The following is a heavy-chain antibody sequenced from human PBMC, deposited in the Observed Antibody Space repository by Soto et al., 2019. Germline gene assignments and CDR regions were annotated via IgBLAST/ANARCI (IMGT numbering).Heavy chain of an antibody. J-gene: IGHJ4*02. V-gene: IGHV4-31*03. CDR3: ARDEGFFAVNY. Sequence: QVQLQESGPGLVKPSQTLSLTCTVSGGSISSGGYYWSWIRQQPGKGLEWIGYIYYSGSTYYNPSLKSRVFISADTSKNQFSLKLSSVTAADTAVYYCARDEGFFAVNYWGQGTLVTVSS. D-gene: IGHD3-3*01. CDR1: GGSISSGGYY. CDR2: IYYSGST.